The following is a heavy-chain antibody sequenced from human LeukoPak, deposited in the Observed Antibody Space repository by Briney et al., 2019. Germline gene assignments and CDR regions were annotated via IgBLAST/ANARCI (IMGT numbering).Heavy chain of an antibody. D-gene: IGHD5-24*01. CDR2: ISAYNGNT. J-gene: IGHJ4*02. CDR3: ARYRLRWIRLSFEYYFDY. Sequence: ASVKVSCKASGYTFTSYGISWVRQAPGQGLEWMGWISAYNGNTNYAQKLQGRVTMTTDTSTSTAYMELRSLRSDDTAVYYCARYRLRWIRLSFEYYFDYWGQGTLVTVSS. CDR1: GYTFTSYG. V-gene: IGHV1-18*01.